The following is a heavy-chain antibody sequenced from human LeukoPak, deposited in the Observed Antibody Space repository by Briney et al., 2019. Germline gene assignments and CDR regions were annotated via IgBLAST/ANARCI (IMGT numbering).Heavy chain of an antibody. CDR2: MKPDGTLR. V-gene: IGHV3-7*01. J-gene: IGHJ4*02. CDR3: ARDAPGNTALDY. Sequence: GGSLTLSCAVSGFTFDTYWMSWVRQAPGKGPEWVANMKPDGTLRYYVDSVKGRFTISRDNSKNSLYLQMNSLRVEDTALYYCARDAPGNTALDYWGQGTLVTVSS. CDR1: GFTFDTYW. D-gene: IGHD5-18*01.